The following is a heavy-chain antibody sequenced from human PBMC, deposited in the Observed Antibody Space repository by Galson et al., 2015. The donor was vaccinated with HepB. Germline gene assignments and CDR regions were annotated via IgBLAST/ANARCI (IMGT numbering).Heavy chain of an antibody. CDR1: GFTFSSYA. CDR3: ARERKEAPGGAFDI. J-gene: IGHJ3*02. D-gene: IGHD3-10*01. CDR2: ISYDGSNK. V-gene: IGHV3-30-3*01. Sequence: LRLSCAASGFTFSSYAMHWVRQAPGKGLEWVAVISYDGSNKYYADSVKGRFTISRDNSKNTLYLQMNSLRAEDTAVYYCARERKEAPGGAFDIWGQGTMVTVSS.